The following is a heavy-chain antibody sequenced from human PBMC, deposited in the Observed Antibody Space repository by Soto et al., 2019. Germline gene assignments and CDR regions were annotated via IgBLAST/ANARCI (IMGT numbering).Heavy chain of an antibody. D-gene: IGHD4-17*01. CDR3: ARFYYGDDWFDT. V-gene: IGHV1-18*01. J-gene: IGHJ5*02. CDR1: GYTFTSYG. CDR2: ISTYNGNT. Sequence: ASVKVSCKASGYTFTSYGISWVRQAPGQGLEWMGWISTYNGNTAYAQRLQDRVTVTTDTSTSTSYMELRSLRSDDTAVYYCARFYYGDDWFDTWGQGTLVTVSS.